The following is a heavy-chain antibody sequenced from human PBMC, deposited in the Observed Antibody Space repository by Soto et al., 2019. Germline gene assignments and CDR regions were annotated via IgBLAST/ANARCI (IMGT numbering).Heavy chain of an antibody. Sequence: SETLSLTCTVSGGSISSGDYYWSWIRQPPGKGLEWIGYIYYSGSTYYNPSLKSRVTISVDTSKNQFSLKLSSVTAADTAVYYCASVAASGGRPNYYYYGMDVWGQGTTVT. CDR1: GGSISSGDYY. CDR3: ASVAASGGRPNYYYYGMDV. D-gene: IGHD1-26*01. J-gene: IGHJ6*02. V-gene: IGHV4-30-4*01. CDR2: IYYSGST.